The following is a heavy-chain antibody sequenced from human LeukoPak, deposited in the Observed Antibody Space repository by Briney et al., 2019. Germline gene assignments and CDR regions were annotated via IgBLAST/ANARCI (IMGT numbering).Heavy chain of an antibody. Sequence: GGSLRLSCAASGFTFSSYAMHWVRQAPGKGLEWVAVISYDGSNKYYADSVKGRFTISRDNSKNTLYLQMNSLRAEDTAVYYCARTMDDYYDSSGYPDYWGQGTLVTVSS. CDR2: ISYDGSNK. V-gene: IGHV3-30*04. J-gene: IGHJ4*02. D-gene: IGHD3-22*01. CDR1: GFTFSSYA. CDR3: ARTMDDYYDSSGYPDY.